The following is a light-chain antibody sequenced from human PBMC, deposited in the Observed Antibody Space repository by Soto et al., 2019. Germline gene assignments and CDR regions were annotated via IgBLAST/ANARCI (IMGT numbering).Light chain of an antibody. CDR3: EQYGSSLLT. CDR2: RAS. J-gene: IGKJ4*01. V-gene: IGKV3-20*01. CDR1: QSGTSSY. Sequence: EIVLTQSPGTLSLSPGERATLSCRARQSGTSSYLAWYQQKPGQAPRLLIYRASRRATGIPDRFSGSGSGTYFTLTISRLESEDFAVYYCEQYGSSLLTFGGGTRVEI.